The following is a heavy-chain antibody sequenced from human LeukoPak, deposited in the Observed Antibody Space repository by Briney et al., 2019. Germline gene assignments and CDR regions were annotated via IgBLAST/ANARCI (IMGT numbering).Heavy chain of an antibody. D-gene: IGHD5-18*01. V-gene: IGHV3-43D*04. CDR2: IRWDGGAT. J-gene: IGHJ4*02. Sequence: GGSLRLYCAASGFTFDDYAMHWVRQAPGKGLEWVSLIRWDGGATYYADSVKGRFTISRDNNKNSLYLQMNSLRAEDTAVYYCAIYSYEGGAFDYWGQGTLVTVSS. CDR1: GFTFDDYA. CDR3: AIYSYEGGAFDY.